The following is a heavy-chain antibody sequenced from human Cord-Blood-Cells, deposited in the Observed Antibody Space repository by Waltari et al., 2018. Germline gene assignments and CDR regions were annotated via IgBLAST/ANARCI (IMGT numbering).Heavy chain of an antibody. V-gene: IGHV4-39*01. Sequence: QLQLQESGPGLVKPSETLSLTCTVSVGSLSSRSYYWGWIRQPPGKGLEWIGSIYYSGSTYYNPSLKSRVTISVDTSKNQFSLKLSSVTAADTAVYYCARRSIAAAGTDYWGQGTLVTVSS. J-gene: IGHJ4*02. CDR2: IYYSGST. D-gene: IGHD6-13*01. CDR1: VGSLSSRSYY. CDR3: ARRSIAAAGTDY.